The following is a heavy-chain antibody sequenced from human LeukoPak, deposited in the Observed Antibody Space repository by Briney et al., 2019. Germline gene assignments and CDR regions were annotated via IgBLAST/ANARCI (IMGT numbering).Heavy chain of an antibody. CDR2: ISWNSGGI. CDR3: AKDMGKSIAARPNAFDI. V-gene: IGHV3-9*03. D-gene: IGHD6-6*01. CDR1: GFTFDDYA. J-gene: IGHJ3*02. Sequence: GGSLRLSCAASGFTFDDYAMHWVRQAPGKGLEWVSGISWNSGGIGYADSVKGRFTISRDNAENSLYLQMNSLRAEDMALYYCAKDMGKSIAARPNAFDIWGQGTMVTVSS.